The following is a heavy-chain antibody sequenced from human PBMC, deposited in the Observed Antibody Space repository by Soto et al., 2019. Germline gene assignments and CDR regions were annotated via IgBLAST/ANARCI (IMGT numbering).Heavy chain of an antibody. CDR1: GYTFTSYA. Sequence: GASVKVSCKTSGYTFTSYAMHWVRQAPGQRLEWMGWINAGNGNTKYSQKFQGRVTITIDTSASTAYMELSSLRFEDTAIYYCARDLGGWPDYWGQGTLVTVST. J-gene: IGHJ4*02. D-gene: IGHD6-19*01. CDR3: ARDLGGWPDY. CDR2: INAGNGNT. V-gene: IGHV1-3*01.